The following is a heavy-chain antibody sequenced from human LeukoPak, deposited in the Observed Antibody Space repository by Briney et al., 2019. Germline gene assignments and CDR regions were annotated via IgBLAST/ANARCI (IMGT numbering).Heavy chain of an antibody. CDR2: ISYDGSNK. D-gene: IGHD2-2*01. V-gene: IGHV3-30-3*01. J-gene: IGHJ4*02. Sequence: HPGRSLRLSCAASGFTFSSYAMHWVRQAPGKGLEWVAVISYDGSNKYYADSVKGRFTISRDNSKNTLYLQVNSLRAEDTAVYYCARADQGYFDYWGQGTLVTVSS. CDR1: GFTFSSYA. CDR3: ARADQGYFDY.